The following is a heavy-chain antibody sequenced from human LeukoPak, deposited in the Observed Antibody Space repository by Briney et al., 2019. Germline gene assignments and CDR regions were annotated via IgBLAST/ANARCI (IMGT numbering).Heavy chain of an antibody. CDR2: ISSSSSTI. CDR1: GFTFSSYS. CDR3: AREKKGHYAFDI. Sequence: GGSLRLSCAASGFTFSSYSMNWVRQAPGKGLEWVSYISSSSSTIYYADSVKGRFTISRDNSKNTLYLQMNSLRAEDTAVYYCAREKKGHYAFDIWGQGTMVTVSS. V-gene: IGHV3-48*01. J-gene: IGHJ3*02. D-gene: IGHD3-10*01.